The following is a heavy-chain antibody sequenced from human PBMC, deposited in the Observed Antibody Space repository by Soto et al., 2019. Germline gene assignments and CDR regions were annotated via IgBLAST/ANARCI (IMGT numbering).Heavy chain of an antibody. D-gene: IGHD2-15*01. Sequence: SVKVSCKASGGTFSSYAISWVRQAPGQGLEWMGGIIPIFGTANYAQKFQGRVTITADESTSTAYMELSSLRSEDTAVYYCARERGPVVAEMAPVGMDVWDKGTTVTFSS. CDR1: GGTFSSYA. V-gene: IGHV1-69*13. J-gene: IGHJ6*04. CDR3: ARERGPVVAEMAPVGMDV. CDR2: IIPIFGTA.